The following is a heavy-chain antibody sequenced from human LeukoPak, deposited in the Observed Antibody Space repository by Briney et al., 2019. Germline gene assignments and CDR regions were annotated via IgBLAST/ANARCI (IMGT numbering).Heavy chain of an antibody. Sequence: SETLSLTCTVSGGSISRSSYYWGWIRQPPGKGLEWIGSIYYSGSTYYNPSLKSRVTISVDTSKNQFSLKLSSVTAADTGVYYCARPSFSSGWYGGDYWGQGTLVTVSS. V-gene: IGHV4-39*01. J-gene: IGHJ4*02. D-gene: IGHD6-19*01. CDR3: ARPSFSSGWYGGDY. CDR1: GGSISRSSYY. CDR2: IYYSGST.